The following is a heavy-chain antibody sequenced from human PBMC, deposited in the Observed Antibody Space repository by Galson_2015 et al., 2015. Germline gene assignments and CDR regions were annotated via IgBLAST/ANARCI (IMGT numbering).Heavy chain of an antibody. CDR3: ARRGDGYSLEFDY. CDR1: GYSFTNYW. D-gene: IGHD5-24*01. J-gene: IGHJ4*02. V-gene: IGHV5-51*01. CDR2: IYPGDSDT. Sequence: QSGAEVKKPGESLTISFTGSGYSFTNYWIGWVRQMPGKGLEWMGIIYPGDSDTRYSPSFQGQVTISADKSISTAYLQWSSLKASDTAMYYCARRGDGYSLEFDYWGQGTLVTVSS.